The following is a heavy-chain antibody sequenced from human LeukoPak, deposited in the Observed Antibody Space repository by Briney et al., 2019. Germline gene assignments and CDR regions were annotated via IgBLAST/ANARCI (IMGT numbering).Heavy chain of an antibody. D-gene: IGHD2-2*01. Sequence: GGSLRLSHAASGFTFSDNYMDWVRQAPGKGLEWVGRIKNKANSYTTEYAASVKGRFTVSREDSKNALYLQMNSVKTDDTAVYYCTRDGRYCSSASCYVCLDFWGQGTLVTVSS. CDR3: TRDGRYCSSASCYVCLDF. CDR2: IKNKANSYTT. V-gene: IGHV3-72*01. CDR1: GFTFSDNY. J-gene: IGHJ4*02.